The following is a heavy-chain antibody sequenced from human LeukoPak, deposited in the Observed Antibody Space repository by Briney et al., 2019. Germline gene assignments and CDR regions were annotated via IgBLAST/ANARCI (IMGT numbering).Heavy chain of an antibody. V-gene: IGHV1-18*01. Sequence: ASVKVSCKASGYTFTSYGISWVRQAPGQGLEWMGWISAYNGNTNYAQKLQGRVTMTTDTSTSTAYMELRSLRSDDTAVYYCARERPVVVAATGAFDIWGQGTMVTVSS. J-gene: IGHJ3*02. CDR3: ARERPVVVAATGAFDI. CDR1: GYTFTSYG. D-gene: IGHD2-15*01. CDR2: ISAYNGNT.